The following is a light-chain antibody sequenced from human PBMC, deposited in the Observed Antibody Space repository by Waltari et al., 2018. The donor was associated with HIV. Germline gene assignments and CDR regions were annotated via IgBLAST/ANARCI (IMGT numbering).Light chain of an antibody. CDR1: RSDVGGYNY. V-gene: IGLV2-14*01. CDR3: SSYTSSSTLV. J-gene: IGLJ2*01. Sequence: QSALTQPASVSGSPGQSITISCTGTRSDVGGYNYVSWYQQHPGKVPKLMIYEVSNRPSGVSNRFSGSKSGITASLTISGLQPEDEADYYCSSYTSSSTLVFGGGTKLTVL. CDR2: EVS.